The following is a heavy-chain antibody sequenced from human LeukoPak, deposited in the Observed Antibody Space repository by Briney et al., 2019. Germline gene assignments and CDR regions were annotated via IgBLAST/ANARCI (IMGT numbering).Heavy chain of an antibody. CDR3: AREGSTSGTNWFDP. CDR1: DYSITSDYY. CDR2: IYHSGST. V-gene: IGHV4-38-2*02. D-gene: IGHD3-10*01. J-gene: IGHJ5*02. Sequence: SETLSLTCAVSDYSITSDYYWGWIRQPPGKGLEWIGSIYHSGSTYYNPSLKSRVTISVDTSKNQFSLKLASVTAADTAVYYCAREGSTSGTNWFDPWGQGTLVTVSS.